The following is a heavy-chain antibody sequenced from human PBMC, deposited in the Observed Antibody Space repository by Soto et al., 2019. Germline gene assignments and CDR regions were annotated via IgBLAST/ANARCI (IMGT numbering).Heavy chain of an antibody. CDR3: ARGGMVSGAAGDYYYGMDV. CDR2: IYYSGST. Sequence: LSLTFTVSGGSISSYYWSWIRQPPGKGLEWIGYIYYSGSTNYNPSLKSRVTISVDTSKNQFPLKLSSVTAADTAVYYCARGGMVSGAAGDYYYGMDVWGQGTTVTVSS. D-gene: IGHD6-13*01. V-gene: IGHV4-59*01. J-gene: IGHJ6*02. CDR1: GGSISSYY.